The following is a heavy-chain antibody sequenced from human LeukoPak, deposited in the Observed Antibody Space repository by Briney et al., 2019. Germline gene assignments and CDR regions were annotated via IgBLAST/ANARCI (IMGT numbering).Heavy chain of an antibody. V-gene: IGHV3-11*04. Sequence: KTGGSLRLSCAASRLTFSDYYMKWIRQAPGKGLEWVSDINSSGSTIHYADSVKGRFTISRDNAKNSLYLQMNSLRAEDTAVYYCARSQSSGSYFFDYWGQGTLVTVSS. CDR2: INSSGSTI. D-gene: IGHD1-26*01. CDR3: ARSQSSGSYFFDY. CDR1: RLTFSDYY. J-gene: IGHJ4*02.